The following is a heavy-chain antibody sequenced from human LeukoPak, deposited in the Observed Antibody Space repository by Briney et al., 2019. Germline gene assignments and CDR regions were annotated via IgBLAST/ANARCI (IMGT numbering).Heavy chain of an antibody. CDR3: ARNVVNAFDI. J-gene: IGHJ3*02. V-gene: IGHV4-59*01. Sequence: SETLSLTCTVSGGSISSYYWSWIRQPPGKGLEWIGYISYSGSTNYNPSLKSRVTISVDTSKNQFSLKLSSVTAADTAVYYCARNVVNAFDIWGQGTMVTVSS. D-gene: IGHD2-15*01. CDR2: ISYSGST. CDR1: GGSISSYY.